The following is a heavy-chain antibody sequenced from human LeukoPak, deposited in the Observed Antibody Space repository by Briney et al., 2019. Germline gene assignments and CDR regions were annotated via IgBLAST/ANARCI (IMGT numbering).Heavy chain of an antibody. CDR3: ARTSGILYYFDY. J-gene: IGHJ4*02. CDR2: IYYSGST. D-gene: IGHD1-26*01. Sequence: SETLSLTCTVSGGSISSSSYYWGWIRQPPGKGLEWIGSIYYSGSTYYNPSLKSRVTISVDTSKNQFSLKLSSVTAADTAVYYCARTSGILYYFDYWGQGTLVTVSS. V-gene: IGHV4-39*01. CDR1: GGSISSSSYY.